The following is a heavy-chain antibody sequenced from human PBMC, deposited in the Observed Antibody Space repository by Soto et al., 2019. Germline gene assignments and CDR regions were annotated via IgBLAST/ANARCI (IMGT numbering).Heavy chain of an antibody. CDR2: IKQDGSEK. CDR3: ARDIPSMVRGVIDI. J-gene: IGHJ3*02. CDR1: GFTFSSYW. V-gene: IGHV3-7*04. Sequence: EVQLVESGGGLVQPGGSLRLSCAASGFTFSSYWMSWVRQAPGKGLEWVANIKQDGSEKYYVDSVKGRFTISRDNAKNSLYLQMNSLRAEDTAVYYCARDIPSMVRGVIDIWGQGTMVTVSS. D-gene: IGHD3-10*01.